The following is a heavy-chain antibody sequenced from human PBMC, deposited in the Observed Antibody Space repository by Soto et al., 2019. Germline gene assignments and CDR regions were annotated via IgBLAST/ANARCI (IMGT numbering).Heavy chain of an antibody. V-gene: IGHV4-59*01. D-gene: IGHD5-12*01. Sequence: QVQLQESGPGLVKPSETLSLTCTVSNDSIRRYYWSWIRQPPGRGLEWIGYAFHIGGTNYNPSLKRRVTISVDSSKSQFARKLTSVTAADTAVYFCASSELATLRDTEYFHHWGQGTLVTVSS. J-gene: IGHJ1*01. CDR1: NDSIRRYY. CDR2: AFHIGGT. CDR3: ASSELATLRDTEYFHH.